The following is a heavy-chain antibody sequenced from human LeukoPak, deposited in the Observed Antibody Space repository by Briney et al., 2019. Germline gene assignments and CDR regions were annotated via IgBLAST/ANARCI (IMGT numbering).Heavy chain of an antibody. Sequence: ASVKVSCKASGGTFSSYAISWVRQAPGQGLEWMGRIIPILGIANYAQKFQGRVTITADKSTSTAYMELSSLRSEDTAVYYCARETYSSPYYFDYWGQGTLVTASS. J-gene: IGHJ4*02. CDR3: ARETYSSPYYFDY. V-gene: IGHV1-69*04. D-gene: IGHD6-13*01. CDR1: GGTFSSYA. CDR2: IIPILGIA.